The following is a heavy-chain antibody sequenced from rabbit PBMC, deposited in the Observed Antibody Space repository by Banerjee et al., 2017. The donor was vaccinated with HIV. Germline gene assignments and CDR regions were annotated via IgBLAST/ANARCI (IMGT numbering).Heavy chain of an antibody. J-gene: IGHJ4*01. CDR2: IYAGSSGNT. Sequence: QQQLEESGGDLVKPEGSLTLTCTASGFSFSGSYWIFWVRQAPGKGLEWIACIYAGSSGNTVYASWAKGRFTISKASWTTVTLQMTSLTAADTASYFCARDLAGVIGWNFNLWGPGTLVTVS. CDR3: ARDLAGVIGWNFNL. CDR1: GFSFSGSYW. D-gene: IGHD4-1*01. V-gene: IGHV1S45*01.